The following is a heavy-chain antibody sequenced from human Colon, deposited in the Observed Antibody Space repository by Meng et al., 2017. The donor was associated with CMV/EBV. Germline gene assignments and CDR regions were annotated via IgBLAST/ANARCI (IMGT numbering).Heavy chain of an antibody. CDR2: IKEDGRGQ. CDR1: GFTFNTFW. V-gene: IGHV3-7*01. J-gene: IGHJ1*01. CDR3: VRHLEAGRNGYSEPF. D-gene: IGHD5-18*01. Sequence: GESLKISCAASGFTFNTFWMTWVRQAPGKGLEWVANIKEDGRGQWYVDSVKGRFTISRDNARNSLYLQMDSLRAEDTAVYYCVRHLEAGRNGYSEPFWGQGTLVTVSS.